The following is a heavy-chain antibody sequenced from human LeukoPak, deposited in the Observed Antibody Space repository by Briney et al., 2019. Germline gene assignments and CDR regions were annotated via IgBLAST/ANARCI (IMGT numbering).Heavy chain of an antibody. Sequence: GGSLRLSCAAAGFTFSSYSMDWVRQAPGKGLEWVSSISSTGNYIYYGDSVKGRFTISRDNAKNSLYLQMNSLRAEDTAVYYCARDGGYSHYFDYWGQGTLVTVSS. CDR3: ARDGGYSHYFDY. CDR2: ISSTGNYI. J-gene: IGHJ4*02. CDR1: GFTFSSYS. V-gene: IGHV3-21*01. D-gene: IGHD3-22*01.